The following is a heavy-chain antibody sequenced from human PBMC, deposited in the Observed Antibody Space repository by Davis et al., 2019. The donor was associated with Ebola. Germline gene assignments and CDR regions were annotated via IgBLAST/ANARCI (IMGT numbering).Heavy chain of an antibody. CDR3: AREIKRAVQGSFFEN. V-gene: IGHV3-7*03. Sequence: GESLKISCAASGFTFSNYWMSWLRQAPGRGLEWVANINEDGTEEYYVDSVKGRFTISRDNAKNSLYPQMNSLRAEDTAVYYCAREIKRAVQGSFFENWGQGTLVTVSS. J-gene: IGHJ4*02. CDR2: INEDGTEE. D-gene: IGHD3-16*02. CDR1: GFTFSNYW.